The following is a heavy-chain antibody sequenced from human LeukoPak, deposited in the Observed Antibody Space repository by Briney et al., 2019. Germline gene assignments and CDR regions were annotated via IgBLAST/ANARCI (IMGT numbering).Heavy chain of an antibody. V-gene: IGHV3-11*01. CDR1: GFTFSDYS. D-gene: IGHD3-22*01. CDR3: ARARGFYYDSSGLC. Sequence: TGGSLRLSCAASGFTFSDYSMSWIRQAPGKGLEWVSYISSSGSTIYYADSVRGRFTTSRDNAKNSLSLQMNSLRAEDTAVYYCARARGFYYDSSGLCWGQGTLVTVSS. CDR2: ISSSGSTI. J-gene: IGHJ4*02.